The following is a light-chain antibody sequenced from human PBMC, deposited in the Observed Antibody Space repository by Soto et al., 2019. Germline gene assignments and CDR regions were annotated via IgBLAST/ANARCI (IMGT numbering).Light chain of an antibody. CDR1: SSPVGGYHY. CDR2: AGS. Sequence: QSVLTQPPSVSGSPGQSVTISCTGTSSPVGGYHYVSWYQQFPGKAPKLMIYAGSQRPSGVSDRFSGSESGNTASLTISGLQAEDEADYYCCSYAGRSTYMFGTGTQLTVL. J-gene: IGLJ7*01. CDR3: CSYAGRSTYM. V-gene: IGLV2-11*01.